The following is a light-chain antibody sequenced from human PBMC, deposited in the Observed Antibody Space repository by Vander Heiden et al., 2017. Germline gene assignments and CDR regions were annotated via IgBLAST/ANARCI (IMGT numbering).Light chain of an antibody. Sequence: SYELTQPPSVSVSPGPTASIPCSGDKLGDNSACGYQQQPCQSPVLVIYKDSKRSAGSPERFSGSNSGNTATLTIVVTQAMDEDDYYGQAWDSSTVVFGGGTKLTVL. CDR3: QAWDSSTVV. V-gene: IGLV3-1*01. CDR1: KLGDNS. J-gene: IGLJ2*01. CDR2: KDS.